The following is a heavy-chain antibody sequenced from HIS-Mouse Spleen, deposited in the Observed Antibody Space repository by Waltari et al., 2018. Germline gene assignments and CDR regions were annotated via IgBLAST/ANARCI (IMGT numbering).Heavy chain of an antibody. CDR1: GGTFSSYA. CDR2: IIPIFGTA. V-gene: IGHV1-69*01. Sequence: QVQLVQSGAEVKKPGSSVKVSCKAPGGTFSSYAIRWFRQAPGQGLEWMGGIIPIFGTANYAQKFQGRVTITADESTSTAYMELSSLRSEDTAVYYCAIIRRIAAAGTSSNYWGQGTLVTVSS. D-gene: IGHD6-13*01. J-gene: IGHJ4*02. CDR3: AIIRRIAAAGTSSNY.